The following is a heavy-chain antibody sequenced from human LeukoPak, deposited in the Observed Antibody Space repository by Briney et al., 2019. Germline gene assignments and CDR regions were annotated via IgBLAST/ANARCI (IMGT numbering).Heavy chain of an antibody. CDR1: GFTFSSYA. J-gene: IGHJ4*02. Sequence: GGSLRLSCAASGFTFSSYAMYWVRQAPGKGLEWVAVISYDGSNKYYADSVKGRFTISRDNSKNTLYLQMNSLRAEDTAVYYCARDSRYIVVVPAAILDYWGQGTLVTVSS. V-gene: IGHV3-30-3*01. CDR2: ISYDGSNK. CDR3: ARDSRYIVVVPAAILDY. D-gene: IGHD2-2*02.